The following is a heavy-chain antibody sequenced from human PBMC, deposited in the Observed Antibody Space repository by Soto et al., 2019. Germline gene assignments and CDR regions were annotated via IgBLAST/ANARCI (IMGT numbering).Heavy chain of an antibody. CDR3: AKDEDYYGSGSYPREGYFDY. D-gene: IGHD3-10*01. J-gene: IGHJ4*02. CDR1: GFTFSSYG. V-gene: IGHV3-30*18. Sequence: QVQLVESGGGVVQPGRSLRLYCAASGFTFSSYGMHWVRQAPGKGLEWVAVISYDGSNKYYADSVKGRFTISRDNSKNTLYLQMNSLRAEDTAVYYCAKDEDYYGSGSYPREGYFDYWGQGTLVTVSS. CDR2: ISYDGSNK.